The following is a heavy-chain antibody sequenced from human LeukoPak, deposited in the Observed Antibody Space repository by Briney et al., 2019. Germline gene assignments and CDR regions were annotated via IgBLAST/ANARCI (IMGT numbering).Heavy chain of an antibody. D-gene: IGHD1-1*01. CDR2: ILPEGNEK. CDR1: GFTFCMFW. CDR3: ARGDDFSGAH. V-gene: IGHV3-7*04. Sequence: GGSLRLSCGVCGFTFCMFWMSWVRRSPEGGGEGVANILPEGNEKYQGESVRGRFTIQRDNAKNLLFLQMDGLRVEGTAVYYCARGDDFSGAHWGQGTLVTVSS. J-gene: IGHJ4*02.